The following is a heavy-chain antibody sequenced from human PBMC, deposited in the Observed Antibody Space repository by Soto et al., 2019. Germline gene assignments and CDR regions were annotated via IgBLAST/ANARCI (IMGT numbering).Heavy chain of an antibody. J-gene: IGHJ4*02. V-gene: IGHV3-74*01. CDR1: GFTFSSYW. CDR2: INSDGSTR. CDR3: ATGPWYEDS. D-gene: IGHD6-13*01. Sequence: GGSLRLSCAASGFTFSSYWMHWVRQAPGKGLVWVSRINSDGSTRNYADSVKGRFTISRDNAKNTLHLQMNSLRADDTAIYYCATGPWYEDSWGQGTLVTVSS.